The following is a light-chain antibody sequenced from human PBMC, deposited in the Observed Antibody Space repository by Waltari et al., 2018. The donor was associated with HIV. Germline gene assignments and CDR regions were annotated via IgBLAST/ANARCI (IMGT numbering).Light chain of an antibody. Sequence: SYVLTPSPSVSVAPGQTARITCWGNTIGTKSVHWYRQKPGQAPVLVVYDDSDRPSGIPERFSGSNSGNAATLTISKVEVGDEADYFCQVWDSTSDHLWVFGGGSRLTVL. V-gene: IGLV3-21*02. J-gene: IGLJ3*02. CDR1: TIGTKS. CDR3: QVWDSTSDHLWV. CDR2: DDS.